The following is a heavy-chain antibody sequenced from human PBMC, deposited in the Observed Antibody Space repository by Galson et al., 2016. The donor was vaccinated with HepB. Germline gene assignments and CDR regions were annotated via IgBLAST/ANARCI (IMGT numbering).Heavy chain of an antibody. V-gene: IGHV3-33*01. CDR3: ARDRLYSSAWSNWFDP. Sequence: LEWVALISFDGSNEYYTDSVQGRVTISRDNSKNTLYLQIHSLRAEDTGVYYCARDRLYSSAWSNWFDPWGQGTLVTVSS. D-gene: IGHD6-13*01. CDR2: ISFDGSNE. J-gene: IGHJ5*02.